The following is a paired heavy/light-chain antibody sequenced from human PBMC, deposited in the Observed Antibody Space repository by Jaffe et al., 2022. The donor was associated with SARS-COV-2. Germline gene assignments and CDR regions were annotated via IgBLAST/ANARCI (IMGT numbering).Heavy chain of an antibody. J-gene: IGHJ4*02. V-gene: IGHV3-21*01. CDR1: GFTFSDYN. CDR3: ARDKEYYDVLTGYYSYYFDY. CDR2: ISSSSTYI. D-gene: IGHD3-9*01. Sequence: EVQLVESGGGLVKPGGSLRLSCAASGFTFSDYNMNWVRQAPGKGLEWVSSISSSSTYIYYAGSVKGRFTISRDNAKNSLYLQMNSLRAEDTAVYYCARDKEYYDVLTGYYSYYFDYWGQGALVTVSS.
Light chain of an antibody. J-gene: IGKJ2*01. CDR3: QQYGNSPPYT. CDR1: QSLSSY. CDR2: GAS. Sequence: EIVLTQSPGTLSLSPGERATLSCRASQSLSSYLAWYQQKPGQAPRFLIYGASTRATGVPDRFSGSGSGTDFTLTISRLEPEDFAVYYCQQYGNSPPYTFGQGTKLEIK. V-gene: IGKV3-20*01.